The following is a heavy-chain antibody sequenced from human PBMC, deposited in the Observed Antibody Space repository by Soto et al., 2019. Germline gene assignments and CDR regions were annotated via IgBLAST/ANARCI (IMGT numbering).Heavy chain of an antibody. CDR1: GYTLTSYY. J-gene: IGHJ4*02. CDR2: IKPSGGST. CDR3: ARGGGSGGPDY. Sequence: QVQLVQSGAEVKKPGASVKVSCKASGYTLTSYYIHWVRQAPGQGLEWMGIIKPSGGSTSYAQKFQGRVTMTRDTSTSTVYMELSSLRSEDTAVYYCARGGGSGGPDYWGQGTLVTVSS. D-gene: IGHD3-10*01. V-gene: IGHV1-46*03.